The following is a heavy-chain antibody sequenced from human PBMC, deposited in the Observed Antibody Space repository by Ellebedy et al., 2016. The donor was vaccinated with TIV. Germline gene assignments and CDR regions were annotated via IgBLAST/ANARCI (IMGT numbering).Heavy chain of an antibody. CDR3: ARQASGWGPLVPPDY. J-gene: IGHJ4*02. V-gene: IGHV4-4*02. D-gene: IGHD3-10*01. Sequence: MPSETLSLTCAVSGGSISSSNWCSWVRQHPGTGLALIGEIYHSGGTNYNPSLKSRVTISVEKSKNQYSLKLGSVTAADTAVYYCARQASGWGPLVPPDYWGQGTLVTVSS. CDR1: GGSISSSNW. CDR2: IYHSGGT.